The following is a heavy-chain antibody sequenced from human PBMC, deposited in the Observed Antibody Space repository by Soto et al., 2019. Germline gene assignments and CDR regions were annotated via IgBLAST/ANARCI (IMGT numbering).Heavy chain of an antibody. D-gene: IGHD2-15*01. Sequence: GGSLRLSCAASGFTFSNAWMSWVRQAPGKGLEWVGRIKSKTDGGTTDYAAPVKGRFTISRDDSKNTLYLQMNSLKTEDTAVYYCTTGPNIVVVVAATSTSAFDIWGQGTMVTVSS. CDR1: GFTFSNAW. V-gene: IGHV3-15*01. J-gene: IGHJ3*02. CDR2: IKSKTDGGTT. CDR3: TTGPNIVVVVAATSTSAFDI.